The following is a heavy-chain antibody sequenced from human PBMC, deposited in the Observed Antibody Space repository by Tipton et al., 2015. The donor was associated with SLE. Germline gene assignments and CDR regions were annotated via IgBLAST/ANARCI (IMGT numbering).Heavy chain of an antibody. D-gene: IGHD3-16*02. CDR3: ARGPHFPVRKFIVHHFDY. V-gene: IGHV4-61*02. Sequence: TLSLTCSVSGDSMSGSSYHWSWIRQPAGKGLEWIGRIYSTGSTNYNPSLAGRVTMSVDTSKSQFYLTLSAVTAADTAVYFCARGPHFPVRKFIVHHFDYWGQGILVTVSS. J-gene: IGHJ4*02. CDR1: GDSMSGSSYH. CDR2: IYSTGST.